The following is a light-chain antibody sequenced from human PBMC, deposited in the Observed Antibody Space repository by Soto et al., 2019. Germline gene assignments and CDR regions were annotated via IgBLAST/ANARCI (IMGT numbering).Light chain of an antibody. Sequence: QSALTQPASVSGSPGQSITISCTGTSRDVGGYNYVSWYQQHPGKAPTLMIYDVSNRPSGVSNRFSGSKSGNTASLTISGLQAEDEADYYCNSYTGSNTPVLFGGGTKLTVL. CDR1: SRDVGGYNY. V-gene: IGLV2-14*01. CDR3: NSYTGSNTPVL. CDR2: DVS. J-gene: IGLJ2*01.